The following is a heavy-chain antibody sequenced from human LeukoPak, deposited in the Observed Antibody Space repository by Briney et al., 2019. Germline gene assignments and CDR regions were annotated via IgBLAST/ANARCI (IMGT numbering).Heavy chain of an antibody. D-gene: IGHD3-10*01. J-gene: IGHJ4*02. Sequence: SETLSLTCTVSGDSISSYYWSWIRQPAGKGLEWIGRIYTSGSTNYNPSLNSRVTMSVDTSKNQFSLKLSSVTAADTAMYYCAREGESGSGRGLDYWGQGTLVTVSS. CDR3: AREGESGSGRGLDY. V-gene: IGHV4-4*07. CDR2: IYTSGST. CDR1: GDSISSYY.